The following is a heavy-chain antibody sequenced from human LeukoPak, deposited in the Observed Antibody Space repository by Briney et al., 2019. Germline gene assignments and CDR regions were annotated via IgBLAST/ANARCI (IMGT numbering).Heavy chain of an antibody. CDR2: INWNGGST. D-gene: IGHD5-12*01. Sequence: RAGGSLRLSCAASGFTFDDYGMSWVRQAPGKGLEWVSGINWNGGSTGYADSVKGRFTISRDNAKNSLYLQMNSLRAEDTAVYYCATGGKWLPHIRNWFDPWGQGTLVTVSS. CDR1: GFTFDDYG. V-gene: IGHV3-20*04. J-gene: IGHJ5*02. CDR3: ATGGKWLPHIRNWFDP.